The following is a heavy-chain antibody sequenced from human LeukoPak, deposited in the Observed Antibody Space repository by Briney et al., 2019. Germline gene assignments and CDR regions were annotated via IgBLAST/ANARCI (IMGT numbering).Heavy chain of an antibody. V-gene: IGHV3-21*01. CDR1: GLTFINFG. D-gene: IGHD5-18*01. Sequence: GGTLRLSCAASGLTFINFGMTWVRQAPGKGLEWVSSISSSSSYIYYADSVKGRFTISRDNAKNSLYLQMNSLRAEDTAVYYCARHLSGVTGYTYGRGIDYWGQGTLVTVSS. J-gene: IGHJ4*02. CDR2: ISSSSSYI. CDR3: ARHLSGVTGYTYGRGIDY.